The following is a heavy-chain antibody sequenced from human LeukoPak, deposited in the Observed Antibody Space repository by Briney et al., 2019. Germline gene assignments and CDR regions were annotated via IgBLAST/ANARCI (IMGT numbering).Heavy chain of an antibody. Sequence: PGGSLRLSCGASGFSFSSYGMNWVRQAPGKGLEWVAFIRYDGSNKYYADSVKGRFTISRDDSKNTLYLQMNSLRPEDTAVYYCAKDHRYCSCGSYYGADYCGQGTLVTVSS. D-gene: IGHD2-15*01. CDR3: AKDHRYCSCGSYYGADY. CDR1: GFSFSSYG. CDR2: IRYDGSNK. V-gene: IGHV3-30*02. J-gene: IGHJ4*02.